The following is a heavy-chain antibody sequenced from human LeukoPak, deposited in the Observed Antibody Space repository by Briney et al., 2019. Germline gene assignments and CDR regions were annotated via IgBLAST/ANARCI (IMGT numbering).Heavy chain of an antibody. D-gene: IGHD3-22*01. CDR1: GYSFTSYW. Sequence: GESLKISCKGSGYSFTSYWIGWVRQMPGKGLEWMGIIYPGDSDTRYSPSFQGQVTISADKSVSTAYLQWSSLKASDTAMYYCARPMYYYDSSGYQTYNWFDPWGQGTLVTVSS. CDR2: IYPGDSDT. CDR3: ARPMYYYDSSGYQTYNWFDP. J-gene: IGHJ5*02. V-gene: IGHV5-51*01.